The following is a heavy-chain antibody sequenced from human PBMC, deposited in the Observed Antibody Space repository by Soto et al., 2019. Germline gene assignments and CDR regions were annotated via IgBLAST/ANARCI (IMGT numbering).Heavy chain of an antibody. V-gene: IGHV1-2*02. Sequence: ASVKVSCKASGYTFTGHYIHRVRQAPGQGLEWMGWINPTSGGTSYAQNFQGRVTMTRDTSISTAYMELSRLSSDDTAVYYCSRASAVAGGSSNSLPNDYWGQGTLVTVSS. CDR1: GYTFTGHY. D-gene: IGHD6-19*01. CDR2: INPTSGGT. CDR3: SRASAVAGGSSNSLPNDY. J-gene: IGHJ4*02.